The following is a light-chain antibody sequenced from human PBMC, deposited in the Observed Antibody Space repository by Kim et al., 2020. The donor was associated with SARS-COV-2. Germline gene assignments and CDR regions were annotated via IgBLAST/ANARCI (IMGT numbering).Light chain of an antibody. V-gene: IGKV1-39*01. CDR3: QQSHIIPIT. CDR1: RSITSS. Sequence: SSVGDRSTFTGKASRSITSSLNWYRQKPGKAPKLLIYGASVLQTGVPSRFSGSGSGTEFTLTISSLQPENFATYYCQQSHIIPITFGQGTRLEIK. CDR2: GAS. J-gene: IGKJ5*01.